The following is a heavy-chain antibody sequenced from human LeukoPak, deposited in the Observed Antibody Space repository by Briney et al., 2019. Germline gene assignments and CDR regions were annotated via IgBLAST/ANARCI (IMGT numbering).Heavy chain of an antibody. CDR1: GDSVTSSSYY. J-gene: IGHJ4*02. Sequence: PSETLSLTCTVSGDSVTSSSYYWGWIRQPPGKGLEWIGTIYYSGSTYYNPSLKSRVTISVDTSKNQFSLKLNSVTAADTAVYYCARGYYGSGSYYSPDYWGQGTLVTVSS. CDR3: ARGYYGSGSYYSPDY. D-gene: IGHD3-10*01. CDR2: IYYSGST. V-gene: IGHV4-39*01.